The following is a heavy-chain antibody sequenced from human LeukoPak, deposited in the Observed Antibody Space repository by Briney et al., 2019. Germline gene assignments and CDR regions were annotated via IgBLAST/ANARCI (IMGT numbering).Heavy chain of an antibody. J-gene: IGHJ4*02. CDR3: AKGSNFAFDN. D-gene: IGHD1-1*01. V-gene: IGHV3-21*01. Sequence: PGGSLRLSCAASGFTFSSYSMNWVRQAPGKGLEWISSISSSSSYIYYADSVKGRFTISRDNAKSTLYLEMNTLRADDTAVYYCAKGSNFAFDNWGQGILVTVSS. CDR2: ISSSSSYI. CDR1: GFTFSSYS.